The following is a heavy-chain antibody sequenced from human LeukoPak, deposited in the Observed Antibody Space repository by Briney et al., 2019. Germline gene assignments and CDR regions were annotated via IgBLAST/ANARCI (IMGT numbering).Heavy chain of an antibody. CDR1: GGSISSSAYY. J-gene: IGHJ5*02. Sequence: SETLSLTCSVSGGSISSSAYYWGWIRQPPGQGLEWIGSIYYSGNTYYNPSLKSRVTISVDTSKNQFSLKLSSVTAADTAVYYCASLYYDSWSGYNNWFDPWGQGTLVTVSS. CDR3: ASLYYDSWSGYNNWFDP. V-gene: IGHV4-39*07. CDR2: IYYSGNT. D-gene: IGHD3-3*01.